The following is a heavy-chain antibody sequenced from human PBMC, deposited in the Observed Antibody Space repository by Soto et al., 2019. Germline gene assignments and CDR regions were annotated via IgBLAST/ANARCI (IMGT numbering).Heavy chain of an antibody. CDR2: INPNSGGT. Sequence: QVQLVQSGAEVKKPGASVKVSCKASGYTFTGYYMHWVRQAPGQGLEWMGWINPNSGGTNYAQKFQGRVTITRDTSISTAYMELSRLRSDDTAVYYCAREYYYDSSASYGMDVWGQGTTVTVSS. V-gene: IGHV1-2*02. CDR3: AREYYYDSSASYGMDV. J-gene: IGHJ6*02. CDR1: GYTFTGYY. D-gene: IGHD3-22*01.